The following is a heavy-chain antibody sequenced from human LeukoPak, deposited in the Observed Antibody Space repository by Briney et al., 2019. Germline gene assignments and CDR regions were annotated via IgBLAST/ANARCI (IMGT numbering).Heavy chain of an antibody. CDR1: GYSISSGYY. CDR2: IYHRGST. J-gene: IGHJ4*02. D-gene: IGHD4-17*01. V-gene: IGHV4-38-2*02. CDR3: ARDNYGDPYSFDY. Sequence: KSSETLSLTCTVSGYSISSGYYWGWIRQPPGKGLEWIGQIYHRGSTDYNPSLKSRVTISVDTSKNQFSLNLGSVIAADTAVYYCARDNYGDPYSFDYWGQGTLVTVSS.